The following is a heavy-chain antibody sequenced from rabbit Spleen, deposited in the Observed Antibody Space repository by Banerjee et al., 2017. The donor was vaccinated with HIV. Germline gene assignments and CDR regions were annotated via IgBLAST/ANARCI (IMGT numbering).Heavy chain of an antibody. J-gene: IGHJ6*01. CDR1: GFSFSSSDY. V-gene: IGHV1S40*01. CDR3: ARDAGSSFSSYGMDL. Sequence: QLLVASGGGLVQPGASLPLTCTASGFSFSSSDYICGVRPPPGKVLEWISCIAGSSSGFTYSATCAKGRFTCAKTPSTTLTLQMTSLTVADTDTYCCARDAGSSFSSYGMDLWGQGTLVTVS. CDR2: IAGSSSGFT. D-gene: IGHD8-1*01.